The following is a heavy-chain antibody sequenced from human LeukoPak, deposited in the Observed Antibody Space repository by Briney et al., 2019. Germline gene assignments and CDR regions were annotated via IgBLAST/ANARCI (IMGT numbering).Heavy chain of an antibody. CDR2: ISNGDSYI. J-gene: IGHJ2*01. CDR3: ARAGGDSSGLYVYWYFDL. Sequence: KTRGSLRLSCAASGFTFSSYSMNWVRQAPGKGLEWVSSISNGDSYIYYAASVKGRFTISRDNAKNSLYLQMNSLRADDTAVYYCARAGGDSSGLYVYWYFDLWGRGALVTVSS. D-gene: IGHD6-19*01. CDR1: GFTFSSYS. V-gene: IGHV3-21*01.